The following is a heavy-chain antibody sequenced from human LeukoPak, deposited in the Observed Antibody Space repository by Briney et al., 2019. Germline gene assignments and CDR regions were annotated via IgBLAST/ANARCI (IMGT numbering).Heavy chain of an antibody. CDR2: IYHSGST. CDR3: VRGDDGSSGWLFDY. Sequence: KPSETLSLTCTVSGGSVSSGSYYWSWNRQPPGKGLEWIGYIYHSGSTNYNPSLKSRVTISVDTSNNQLSLKLSSVTAADTAVYYCVRGDDGSSGWLFDYWGRGTLVTVSS. D-gene: IGHD6-19*01. J-gene: IGHJ4*02. CDR1: GGSVSSGSYY. V-gene: IGHV4-61*01.